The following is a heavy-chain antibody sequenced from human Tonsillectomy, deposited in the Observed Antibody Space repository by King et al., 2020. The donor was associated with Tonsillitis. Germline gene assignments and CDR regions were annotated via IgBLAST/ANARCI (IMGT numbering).Heavy chain of an antibody. CDR1: GFTFGDYA. CDR3: SVAVHYDILTGPPAGSFDY. J-gene: IGHJ4*02. D-gene: IGHD3-9*01. Sequence: QLVQSGGGLVQPGRSLRLSCRTSGFTFGDYAMSWFRQAPGKGLEWVGFIRSIAYGGTTEYAASVKGRFTISRDDSKSIAYLQMNSLKTEDTAVYYCSVAVHYDILTGPPAGSFDYWGQGNLVTVSS. CDR2: IRSIAYGGTT. V-gene: IGHV3-49*03.